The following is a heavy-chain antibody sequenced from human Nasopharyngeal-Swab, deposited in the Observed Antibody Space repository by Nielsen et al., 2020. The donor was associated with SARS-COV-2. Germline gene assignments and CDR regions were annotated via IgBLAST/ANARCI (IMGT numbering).Heavy chain of an antibody. CDR2: INSPGGT. V-gene: IGHV3-23*01. D-gene: IGHD3-10*01. Sequence: GESLKISCAASGFTFSGYAMSWVRQAPGKGLEWVSGINSPGGTYYRDSAKGRFTISKDNSQNTLYLQMDSLRAEDTAIYYCVKDYPELVGSSSIFDYWGQGIQATVSS. CDR1: GFTFSGYA. CDR3: VKDYPELVGSSSIFDY. J-gene: IGHJ4*02.